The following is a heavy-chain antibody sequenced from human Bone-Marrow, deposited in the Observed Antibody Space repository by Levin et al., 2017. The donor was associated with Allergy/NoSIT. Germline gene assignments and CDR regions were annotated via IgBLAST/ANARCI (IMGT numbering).Heavy chain of an antibody. Sequence: GESLKISCTASGFSFSDHYMDWVRQAPGKGLEWVGRIKNKAGSYTTEYAASVKGRFTISRDDSKNSLYLQMNSLKSEDTAVYYCTKTSGGWIQDWGQGTQVTVSS. CDR3: TKTSGGWIQD. CDR1: GFSFSDHY. J-gene: IGHJ4*02. D-gene: IGHD4-23*01. CDR2: IKNKAGSYTT. V-gene: IGHV3-72*01.